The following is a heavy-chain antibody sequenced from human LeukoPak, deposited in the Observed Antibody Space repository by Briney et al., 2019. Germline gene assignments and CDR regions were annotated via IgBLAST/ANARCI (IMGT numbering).Heavy chain of an antibody. J-gene: IGHJ4*02. CDR2: MSGSGGST. CDR3: AKAYYYDSSGYSRYYFDY. CDR1: GFTFSSYV. D-gene: IGHD3-22*01. V-gene: IGHV3-23*01. Sequence: PGGSLRLSCAASGFTFSSYVMSWVRQAPGKGLEWVSTMSGSGGSTYYADSVKGRFTISRDNSKNTLYLQMNSLRAEDTAVYYCAKAYYYDSSGYSRYYFDYWGQGTLVTVSS.